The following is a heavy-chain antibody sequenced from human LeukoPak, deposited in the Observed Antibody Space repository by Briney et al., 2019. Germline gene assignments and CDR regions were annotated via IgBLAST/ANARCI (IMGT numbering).Heavy chain of an antibody. J-gene: IGHJ4*02. CDR1: GFTFSSYE. V-gene: IGHV3-21*01. Sequence: GGSLRFSCAASGFTFSSYEMNWVRQAPGKGLEWVSSISSSSSYIYYADSVKGRFTISRDNAKNSLYLQMNSLRVEDTAVYYCARAPTFSGWFDYWGQGTLVTVSS. D-gene: IGHD6-19*01. CDR2: ISSSSSYI. CDR3: ARAPTFSGWFDY.